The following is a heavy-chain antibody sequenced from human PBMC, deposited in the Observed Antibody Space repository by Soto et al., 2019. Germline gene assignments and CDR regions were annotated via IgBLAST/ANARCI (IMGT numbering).Heavy chain of an antibody. CDR3: ERSVAGREVYYYYGMDV. CDR2: INPNSGGT. D-gene: IGHD6-19*01. CDR1: GYTFTGYY. V-gene: IGHV1-2*04. Sequence: QVQLVQSGAEVKKPGASVKVSCKDSGYTFTGYYMHWVRQAPGQGLEWMGWINPNSGGTNYAHKVKGWVTMTRATYNSTAYKELSRLRSDETAAYYCERSVAGREVYYYYGMDVWGQGPRVTVSS. J-gene: IGHJ6*01.